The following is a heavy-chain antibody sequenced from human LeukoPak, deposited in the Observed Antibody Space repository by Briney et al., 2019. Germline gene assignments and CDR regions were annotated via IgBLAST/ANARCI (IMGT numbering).Heavy chain of an antibody. D-gene: IGHD2-2*01. Sequence: SETLSLTCTVSGGSISSGDYYWSWIRQPPGKGLEWIGYIYYSGSTYYNPSLKSRVTISVDMSKNQFSLQLSSVTAADTAVYYCARQSCSSTSCPHRNVFDIWGQGTMVTVSP. V-gene: IGHV4-30-4*01. CDR1: GGSISSGDYY. CDR2: IYYSGST. CDR3: ARQSCSSTSCPHRNVFDI. J-gene: IGHJ3*02.